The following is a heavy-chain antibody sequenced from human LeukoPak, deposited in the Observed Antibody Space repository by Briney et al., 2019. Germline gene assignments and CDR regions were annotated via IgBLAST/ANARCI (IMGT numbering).Heavy chain of an antibody. CDR2: ISSSGSTI. J-gene: IGHJ6*02. CDR1: GFTFSSYE. D-gene: IGHD6-13*01. CDR3: AREAGLPYYYYYGMDV. Sequence: GGSLRLSCAASGFTFSSYEMNWVRQAPGKGLEWVSYISSSGSTIYYADSVKGRFTISRDNAKNSLYLQMNSLRAEDTAVYYCAREAGLPYYYYYGMDVWGQGTTVTVSS. V-gene: IGHV3-48*03.